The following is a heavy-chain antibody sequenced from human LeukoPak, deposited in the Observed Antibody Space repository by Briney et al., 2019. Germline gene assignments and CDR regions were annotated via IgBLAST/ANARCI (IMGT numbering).Heavy chain of an antibody. V-gene: IGHV3-23*01. Sequence: GGSLRLSCAASGFTFSSYAMSWVRQAPGKGLEWVSAICGSGGSTYYADSVKGRFTISRDNSKNTLYLQMNSLRAEDTAVYYCARGWAGKGYCSSTSCYGKLFDYWGQGTLVTVSS. D-gene: IGHD2-2*01. CDR3: ARGWAGKGYCSSTSCYGKLFDY. CDR1: GFTFSSYA. J-gene: IGHJ4*02. CDR2: ICGSGGST.